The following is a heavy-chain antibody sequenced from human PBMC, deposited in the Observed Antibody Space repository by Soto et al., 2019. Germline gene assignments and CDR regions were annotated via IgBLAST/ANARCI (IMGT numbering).Heavy chain of an antibody. CDR2: IYPGDSDT. Sequence: LGESLQLSCKGSGYSFTSYWIGWVRQIPGKGLEWMGIIYPGDSDTRYSPSFQGQVTISADKSISTAYLQWSSLKASDTAMYYCARHSSVWPSYFEYLEHWGQGTTVTVSS. J-gene: IGHJ1*01. CDR1: GYSFTSYW. CDR3: ARHSSVWPSYFEYLEH. V-gene: IGHV5-51*01. D-gene: IGHD6-19*01.